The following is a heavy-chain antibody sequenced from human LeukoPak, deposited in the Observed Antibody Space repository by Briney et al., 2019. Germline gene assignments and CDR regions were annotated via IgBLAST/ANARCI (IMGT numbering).Heavy chain of an antibody. D-gene: IGHD1-26*01. CDR1: GFTFSSYA. V-gene: IGHV3-30*04. J-gene: IGHJ4*02. CDR2: ISYDGSNK. Sequence: GGSLRLSCAASGFTFSSYAMHWVRQAPGKGLEWVAVISYDGSNKYYADSVKGRFTISRDNSKNTLYLQMNSLRAEDTAVYYCAREGRYSGSYRDCYFDYWGQGTLVTVSS. CDR3: AREGRYSGSYRDCYFDY.